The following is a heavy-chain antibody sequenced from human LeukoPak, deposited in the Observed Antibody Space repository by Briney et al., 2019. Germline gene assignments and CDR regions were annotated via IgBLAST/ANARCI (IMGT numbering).Heavy chain of an antibody. J-gene: IGHJ4*02. CDR1: GFTFGDYA. Sequence: PGGSLRLSCTASGFTFGDYAMSWVRQAPGKGLEWVSFIRSKAYGGTTEYAASVKGRFTISRDDSKGIALLQMNSLKTEDTAVYYCTRELGYCTNGVCYRAYYFDYWGQGTLVTVSS. CDR2: IRSKAYGGTT. CDR3: TRELGYCTNGVCYRAYYFDY. V-gene: IGHV3-49*04. D-gene: IGHD2-8*01.